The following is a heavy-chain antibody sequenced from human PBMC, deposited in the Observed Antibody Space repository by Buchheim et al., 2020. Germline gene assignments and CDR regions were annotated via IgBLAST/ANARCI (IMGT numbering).Heavy chain of an antibody. D-gene: IGHD3-22*01. CDR1: GFTFSSYE. CDR2: ISSSGSTI. Sequence: EVQLVESGGGLVQPGGSLRLSCAASGFTFSSYEMNWVRQAPGKGLEWVSYISSSGSTIYYADSVKGRFTISRDNAKNSLYLQMNGLRAENTAVYYCARGVVVIKDYYYYMDVWGKGTT. J-gene: IGHJ6*03. V-gene: IGHV3-48*03. CDR3: ARGVVVIKDYYYYMDV.